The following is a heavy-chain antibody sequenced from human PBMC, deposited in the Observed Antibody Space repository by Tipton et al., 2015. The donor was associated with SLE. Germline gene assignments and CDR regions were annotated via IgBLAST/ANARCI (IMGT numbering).Heavy chain of an antibody. CDR1: GYTFSSFA. Sequence: QSGPEVKKPGASVKVSCKASGYTFSSFAISWVRQAPGQGLEWMGWINTYNGITNYAQKLQGRVTMTSDTSTSTAYMELRSLRSDDTAIYYCARVRVDTAMGVFDFWGQGTLVTVSS. J-gene: IGHJ4*02. V-gene: IGHV1-18*01. CDR3: ARVRVDTAMGVFDF. D-gene: IGHD5-18*01. CDR2: INTYNGIT.